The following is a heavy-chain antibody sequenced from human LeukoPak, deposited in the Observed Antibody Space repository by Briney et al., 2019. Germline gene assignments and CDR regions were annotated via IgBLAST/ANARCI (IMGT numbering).Heavy chain of an antibody. CDR2: INAGNSNT. J-gene: IGHJ6*02. CDR1: GYTFTSYA. Sequence: ASVKVSCKASGYTFTSYAMHWVRQAPGQRLEWMGWINAGNSNTKYSQKFQGRVTITRDTSASTAYMELSSLRSEDTAVYYCATNNWNDVGFYYYGMDVWGQGTTVTVSS. V-gene: IGHV1-3*01. D-gene: IGHD1-20*01. CDR3: ATNNWNDVGFYYYGMDV.